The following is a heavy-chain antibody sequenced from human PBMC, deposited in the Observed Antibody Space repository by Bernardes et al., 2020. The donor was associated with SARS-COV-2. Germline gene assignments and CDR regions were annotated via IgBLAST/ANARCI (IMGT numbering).Heavy chain of an antibody. J-gene: IGHJ5*02. CDR2: TNPDGSNT. D-gene: IGHD3-9*01. Sequence: GGSLRLSCAASAITFSSSWMTWVRQVPGKGLVWVSQTNPDGSNTAYADSVKGRFTISRDNAKNTLYLQMNSLRAEDTAVYYCARGGAVTKFVVSETNWFDPWGQGALVIVSS. V-gene: IGHV3-74*01. CDR3: ARGGAVTKFVVSETNWFDP. CDR1: AITFSSSW.